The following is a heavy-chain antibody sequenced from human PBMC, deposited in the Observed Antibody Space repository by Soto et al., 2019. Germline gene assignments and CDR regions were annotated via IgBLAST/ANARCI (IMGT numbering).Heavy chain of an antibody. CDR2: ITSSGVYT. V-gene: IGHV3-11*06. J-gene: IGHJ5*02. CDR3: ASLVRQHLPPLGP. CDR1: GLTFSDHY. Sequence: GGSMRLSCAASGLTFSDHYMSWIRQAPGKGLEWLSYITSSGVYTSYADSVKGRFTISRDNAKNSLYLQMNSLRADDTAVYYCASLVRQHLPPLGPWGRGTLVTVSS. D-gene: IGHD6-13*01.